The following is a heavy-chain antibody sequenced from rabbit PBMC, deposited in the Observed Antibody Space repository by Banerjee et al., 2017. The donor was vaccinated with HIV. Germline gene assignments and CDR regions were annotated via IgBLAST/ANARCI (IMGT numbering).Heavy chain of an antibody. CDR3: ARYSGSTYPV. Sequence: QQLVESGGGLVKPGASLTLTCTASGFDLSSYYYMCWVRQAPGKGLEWIACIYTGDGNTYYASWAKGRFTGSKTSSTTVTLQMTSLTAADTATYFCARYSGSTYPVWGPGTLVTVS. J-gene: IGHJ4*01. V-gene: IGHV1S40*01. CDR2: IYTGDGNT. CDR1: GFDLSSYYY. D-gene: IGHD8-1*01.